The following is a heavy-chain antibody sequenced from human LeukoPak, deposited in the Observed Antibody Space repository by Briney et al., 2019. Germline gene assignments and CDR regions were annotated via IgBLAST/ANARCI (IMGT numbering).Heavy chain of an antibody. J-gene: IGHJ4*02. CDR2: IYYSGST. Sequence: PSETLSLTCTVSGGSIRSYYWSWIRQPPGKGLEWIGYIYYSGSTYYNPSLKSRVTISVDTSKNQFSLKLSSVTAADTAVYYCARVDGAYSIDYWGQGTLVTVSS. CDR3: ARVDGAYSIDY. V-gene: IGHV4-59*12. D-gene: IGHD5-12*01. CDR1: GGSIRSYY.